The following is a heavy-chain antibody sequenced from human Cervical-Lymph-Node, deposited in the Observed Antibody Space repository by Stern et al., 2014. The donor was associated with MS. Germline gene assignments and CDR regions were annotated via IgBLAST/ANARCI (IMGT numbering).Heavy chain of an antibody. Sequence: VQLVESCPGLVKPSGTLALTCAVSGGSVTRTNWWSWVRQSPGKGLEWIGNTYHSGASNYRPSLRSRVSISLDNAKNHLSLHLTSVTAADTAVYYCARERQQYCNSEGCSYWYFDLWGRGTLVTVSS. CDR2: TYHSGAS. V-gene: IGHV4-4*02. J-gene: IGHJ2*01. CDR1: GGSVTRTNW. CDR3: ARERQQYCNSEGCSYWYFDL. D-gene: IGHD2/OR15-2a*01.